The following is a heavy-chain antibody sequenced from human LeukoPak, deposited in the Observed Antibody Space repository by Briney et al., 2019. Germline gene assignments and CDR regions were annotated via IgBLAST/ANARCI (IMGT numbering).Heavy chain of an antibody. V-gene: IGHV4-31*03. J-gene: IGHJ4*02. CDR2: INFSGST. Sequence: SETLSLTCTVSGGSISSGSYYWSWIRQHPGKGLEWIRYINFSGSTDYNPYLKSRVTISVDTSKNQFSLKLSSVTAADTAVYYCARDYYGGNPGYYFEYWGQGTLVTVSS. CDR3: ARDYYGGNPGYYFEY. CDR1: GGSISSGSYY. D-gene: IGHD4-23*01.